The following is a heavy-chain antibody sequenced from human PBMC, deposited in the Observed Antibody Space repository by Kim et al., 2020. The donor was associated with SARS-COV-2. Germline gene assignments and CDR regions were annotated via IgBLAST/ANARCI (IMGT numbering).Heavy chain of an antibody. Sequence: SETLSLTCTVSGGSISSYYWSWIRQPPGTGLEWIGYIYYSGSTNYNPSLKSRVTISVDTSKNQFSLKLSSVTAADTAVYYCAREEAAMATGWFDPWGQGTLVTVSS. CDR2: IYYSGST. D-gene: IGHD5-18*01. J-gene: IGHJ5*02. CDR3: AREEAAMATGWFDP. V-gene: IGHV4-59*01. CDR1: GGSISSYY.